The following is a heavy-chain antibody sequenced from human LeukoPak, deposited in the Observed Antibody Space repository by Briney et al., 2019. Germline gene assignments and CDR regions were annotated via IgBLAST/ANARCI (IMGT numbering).Heavy chain of an antibody. CDR3: AKDKDPWKSTAIPDYDY. CDR1: GFTFSTYG. Sequence: GGSLRLSCAASGFTFSTYGMHWVRQAPAKGLEWVAFIRYDGSNKYYADSVKGRFTISRDNSKNTLYLQMNSLRGEDTAVYFCAKDKDPWKSTAIPDYDYWGQGTLVTVSS. CDR2: IRYDGSNK. D-gene: IGHD2-2*01. V-gene: IGHV3-30*02. J-gene: IGHJ4*02.